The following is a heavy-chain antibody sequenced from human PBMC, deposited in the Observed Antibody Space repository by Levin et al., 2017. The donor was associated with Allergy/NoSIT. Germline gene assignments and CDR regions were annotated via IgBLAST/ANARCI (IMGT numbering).Heavy chain of an antibody. CDR2: IYHSGST. CDR3: ARDVGDSGSYWDYYYYGMDV. CDR1: GYSISSGYY. Sequence: SETLSLTCAVSGYSISSGYYWGWIRQPPGKGLEWIGSIYHSGSTYYNPSLKSRVTISVDTSKNQFSLKLSSVTAADTAVYYCARDVGDSGSYWDYYYYGMDVWGQGTTVTVSS. D-gene: IGHD1-26*01. J-gene: IGHJ6*02. V-gene: IGHV4-38-2*02.